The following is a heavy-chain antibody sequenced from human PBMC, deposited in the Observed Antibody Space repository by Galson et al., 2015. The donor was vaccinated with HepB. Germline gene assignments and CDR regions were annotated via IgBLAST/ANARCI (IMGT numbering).Heavy chain of an antibody. V-gene: IGHV5-51*01. CDR3: ARADTTVVVWPSYFDY. Sequence: QSGAEVKKPGESLKISCTGSGYSFSSYWIGWVRQMPGKGLEWMGIIYVGDSDTRYSPAFQGQVTISADESISTAYLQWSSLKASDTAIYYCARADTTVVVWPSYFDYWGQGTLVTVSS. CDR2: IYVGDSDT. J-gene: IGHJ4*02. CDR1: GYSFSSYW. D-gene: IGHD2-2*01.